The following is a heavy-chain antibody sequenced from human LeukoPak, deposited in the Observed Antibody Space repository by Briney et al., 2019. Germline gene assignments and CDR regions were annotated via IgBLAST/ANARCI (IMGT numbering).Heavy chain of an antibody. CDR2: ISGSGGST. D-gene: IGHD3-10*01. V-gene: IGHV3-23*01. CDR1: GFTFSSYA. Sequence: PGGSLRLSCAASGFTFSSYAMSWVRQAPGKGLEWVSAISGSGGSTYYADSVKGRFTISRDNAKNSLYLQMNSLRAEDTAVYYCARDGHTLWFGESYRQKGPFFDYWGQGTLVTVSS. CDR3: ARDGHTLWFGESYRQKGPFFDY. J-gene: IGHJ4*02.